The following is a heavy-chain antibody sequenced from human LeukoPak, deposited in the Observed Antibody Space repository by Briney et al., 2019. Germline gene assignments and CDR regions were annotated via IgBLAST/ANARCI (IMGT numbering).Heavy chain of an antibody. V-gene: IGHV3-66*01. CDR1: GFTVSSNY. CDR3: ARCSGTYLFDY. CDR2: LFSGGST. D-gene: IGHD1-26*01. Sequence: GGSLRLSCAASGFTVSSNYLSWVRQAPGKGLEWVSILFSGGSTYYADSVKGGFTTSRDNSKNTLYLQMNSLRAEDTAVYYCARCSGTYLFDYWGQGALVTVSS. J-gene: IGHJ4*02.